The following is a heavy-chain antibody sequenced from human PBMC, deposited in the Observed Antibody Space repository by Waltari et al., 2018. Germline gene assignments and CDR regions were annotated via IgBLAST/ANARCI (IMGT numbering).Heavy chain of an antibody. V-gene: IGHV1-2*06. Sequence: QVQLVQSGAEVKTPGASVKVSCKASGYTFTGYYMPWGRQAPGQGLEWMGRINPVSGGTNDAQKFQGRVTMTRDTSISTAYMELSRLRSDDTAVYYCARALDIVATIPTDYWGQGTLVTVSS. D-gene: IGHD5-12*01. CDR2: INPVSGGT. CDR1: GYTFTGYY. CDR3: ARALDIVATIPTDY. J-gene: IGHJ4*02.